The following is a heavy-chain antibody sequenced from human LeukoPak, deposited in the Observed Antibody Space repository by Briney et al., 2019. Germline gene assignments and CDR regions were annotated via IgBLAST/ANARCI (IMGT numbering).Heavy chain of an antibody. Sequence: GGSLRLSCAASGFPFSDSWMDWVRQAPGKGLEWVSYISNSGSAIYYADSVKGRFTISRDNAKNSLYLQMNSLRAEDTAVYYCARQVPFYYDSSGPFASWGQGTLVIVSS. CDR3: ARQVPFYYDSSGPFAS. CDR2: ISNSGSAI. J-gene: IGHJ4*02. D-gene: IGHD3-22*01. CDR1: GFPFSDSW. V-gene: IGHV3-11*04.